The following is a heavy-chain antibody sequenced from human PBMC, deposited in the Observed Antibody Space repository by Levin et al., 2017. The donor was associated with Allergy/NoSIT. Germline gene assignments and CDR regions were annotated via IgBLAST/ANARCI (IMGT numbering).Heavy chain of an antibody. V-gene: IGHV1-18*01. D-gene: IGHD3-3*01. J-gene: IGHJ4*02. CDR1: GYTFTSYG. CDR2: ISAYNGNT. Sequence: GESLKISCKASGYTFTSYGISWVRQAPGQGLEWMGWISAYNGNTNYAQKLQGRVTMTTDTSTSTAYMELRSLRSDDTAVYYCARDYDFWSGYYSCHDYWGQGTLVTVSS. CDR3: ARDYDFWSGYYSCHDY.